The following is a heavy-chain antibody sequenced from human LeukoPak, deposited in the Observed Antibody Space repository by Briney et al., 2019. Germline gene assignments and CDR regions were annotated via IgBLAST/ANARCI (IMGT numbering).Heavy chain of an antibody. J-gene: IGHJ3*02. CDR1: GYTFINHY. Sequence: ASVKVSCKASGYTFINHYLHWVRQAPGQGLQCMGIINPSGGDSKYAQKFQGRVTVTRDTSTYTVYMELSSLRSEDTAVYYCARDPSYCGGDCYAFDIWGQGTMVTVSS. V-gene: IGHV1-46*01. CDR2: INPSGGDS. D-gene: IGHD2-21*02. CDR3: ARDPSYCGGDCYAFDI.